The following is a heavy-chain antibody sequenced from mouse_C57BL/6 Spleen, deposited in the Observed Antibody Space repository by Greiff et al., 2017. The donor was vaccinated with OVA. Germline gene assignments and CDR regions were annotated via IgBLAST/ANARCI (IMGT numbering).Heavy chain of an antibody. CDR3: ARGHDYDVYYFDY. D-gene: IGHD2-4*01. Sequence: VHVKQSGPELVKPGASVKISCKASGYSFTGYYMNWVKQSPEKSLEWIGEINPSTGGTTYNQKFKAKATLTVDKSSSTAYMQLKSLTSEDSAVYYCARGHDYDVYYFDYWGQGTTLTVSS. CDR1: GYSFTGYY. V-gene: IGHV1-42*01. J-gene: IGHJ2*01. CDR2: INPSTGGT.